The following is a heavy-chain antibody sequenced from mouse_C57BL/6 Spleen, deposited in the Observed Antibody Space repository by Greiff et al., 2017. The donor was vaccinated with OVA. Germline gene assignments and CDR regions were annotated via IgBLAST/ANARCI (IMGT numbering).Heavy chain of an antibody. J-gene: IGHJ4*01. V-gene: IGHV1-64*01. CDR2: IHPNSGST. Sequence: QVQLQQPGAELVKPGASVKLSCKASGYTFTSYWMHWVKQRPGQGLEWIGMIHPNSGSTNYNEKFKSKATLTVDKSSSTAYMQLSSLTSEDSAVYYCARSGYDYCMDYWGQGTSVTVSS. CDR3: ARSGYDYCMDY. CDR1: GYTFTSYW. D-gene: IGHD2-4*01.